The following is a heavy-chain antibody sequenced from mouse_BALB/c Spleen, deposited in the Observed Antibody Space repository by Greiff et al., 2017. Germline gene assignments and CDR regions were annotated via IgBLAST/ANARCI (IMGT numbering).Heavy chain of an antibody. CDR3: ARTDGNYSCDY. CDR2: IDPYNGGT. CDR1: GYSFTGYN. J-gene: IGHJ2*01. Sequence: VHVKQSGPELGKPGASVKISCKASGYSFTGYNMYWVKQSHRKSLEWIGYIDPYNGGTSYNQKSTGKAKLTVDKSSSTAYMHLNSMTSEDSAMYDGARTDGNYSCDYWGQGTTLTVAS. V-gene: IGHV1S135*01. D-gene: IGHD2-1*01.